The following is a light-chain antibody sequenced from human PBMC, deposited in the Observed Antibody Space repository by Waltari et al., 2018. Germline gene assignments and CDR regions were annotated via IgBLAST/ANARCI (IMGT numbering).Light chain of an antibody. CDR2: GAS. V-gene: IGKV1-13*02. J-gene: IGKJ4*01. CDR3: QQLHSYPRA. Sequence: AIQETQSPSSPSAPVGEGVTITCRASQDLDNWLAWYQQKPWNAPNLLIDGASVLESGVPSRFSGSGSGTDFTLTISSLQPEDFATYYCQQLHSYPRAFGGGTKVESK. CDR1: QDLDNW.